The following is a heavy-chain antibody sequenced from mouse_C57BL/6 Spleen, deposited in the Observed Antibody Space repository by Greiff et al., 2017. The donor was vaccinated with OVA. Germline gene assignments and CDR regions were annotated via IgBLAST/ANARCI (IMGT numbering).Heavy chain of an antibody. D-gene: IGHD2-4*01. CDR3: ARGDYRAWFAY. V-gene: IGHV1-55*01. CDR2: IYPGSGST. Sequence: QVQLQQPGAELVKPGASVKISCKASGSTFTSYWITWVKQRPGQGLEWIGDIYPGSGSTNYNEKFKSKATLTVDTASSTAYMQLSSLTSEDSAVYYGARGDYRAWFAYWGQGTLVTVSA. CDR1: GSTFTSYW. J-gene: IGHJ3*01.